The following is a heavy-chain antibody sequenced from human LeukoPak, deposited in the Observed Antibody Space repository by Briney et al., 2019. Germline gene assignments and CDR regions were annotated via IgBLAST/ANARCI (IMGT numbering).Heavy chain of an antibody. D-gene: IGHD3-22*01. CDR3: AKGPMIVVVRGGNFDY. V-gene: IGHV3-23*01. J-gene: IGHJ4*02. CDR2: ISNNGGYT. Sequence: RTGGSLRLSCAASGFTFSSSAMSWVRQAPGKGLEWVSAISNNGGYTYYADSVQGRFTISRDNSKNTLYLQLNSLRAEDTAVYYCAKGPMIVVVRGGNFDYWGQGTLVTVSS. CDR1: GFTFSSSA.